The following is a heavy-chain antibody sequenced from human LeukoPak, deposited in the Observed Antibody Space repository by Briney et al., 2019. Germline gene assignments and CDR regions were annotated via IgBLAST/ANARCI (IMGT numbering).Heavy chain of an antibody. CDR1: GGTFSSYA. V-gene: IGHV1-18*01. Sequence: GASVKVSCKASGGTFSSYAISWVRQAPGQGLEWMGRISAYNGYTNYAQKFQGRVTMTTDTSTRTAYMELRRLRSDDTAAYFCARDGYCSSSSCYPFEALDIWGQGTMVAVSS. J-gene: IGHJ3*02. D-gene: IGHD2-2*01. CDR3: ARDGYCSSSSCYPFEALDI. CDR2: ISAYNGYT.